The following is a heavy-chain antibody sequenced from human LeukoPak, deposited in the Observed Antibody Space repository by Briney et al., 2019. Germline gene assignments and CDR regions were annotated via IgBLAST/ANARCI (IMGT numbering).Heavy chain of an antibody. CDR2: ISGYNGNT. D-gene: IGHD3-22*01. J-gene: IGHJ4*02. CDR3: ARKSYYDTSGYYEDFDY. CDR1: GYTFTSYG. V-gene: IGHV1-18*01. Sequence: ASVKVSCKASGYTFTSYGTSWVRQAPGQGLEWMGWISGYNGNTDYAQKVQGRVTMTTDTSTGTAYMELRNLTSDDTAVYYCARKSYYDTSGYYEDFDYWGQGTLVTVSS.